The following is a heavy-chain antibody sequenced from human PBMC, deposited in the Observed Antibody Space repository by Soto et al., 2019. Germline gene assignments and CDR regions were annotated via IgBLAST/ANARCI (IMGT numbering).Heavy chain of an antibody. D-gene: IGHD1-26*01. CDR3: ARGSHYNFDY. J-gene: IGHJ4*02. Sequence: SETLSLTCTVSGGSISSSSYYWGWIRQPPGKGLEWIGSIYYSGSTYCNPSLKSRVTISVDTSKNQFSLKLSSVTAADTAVYYCARGSHYNFDYWGQGTLVTVSS. CDR1: GGSISSSSYY. CDR2: IYYSGST. V-gene: IGHV4-39*01.